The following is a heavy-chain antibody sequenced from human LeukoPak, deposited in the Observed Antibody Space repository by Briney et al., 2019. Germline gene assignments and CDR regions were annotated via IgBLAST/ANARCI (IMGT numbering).Heavy chain of an antibody. CDR3: ARGWGV. J-gene: IGHJ4*02. D-gene: IGHD3-10*01. CDR2: ISSSGSTI. V-gene: IGHV3-48*03. Sequence: LSLTCTVSGGSISSFYWSWVRQPPGKGLEWVSYISSSGSTIYYADSVKGRFTISRDNAKNSLYLQMNSLRAEDTAIYYCARGWGVGGQGTLVTVSS. CDR1: GGSISSFY.